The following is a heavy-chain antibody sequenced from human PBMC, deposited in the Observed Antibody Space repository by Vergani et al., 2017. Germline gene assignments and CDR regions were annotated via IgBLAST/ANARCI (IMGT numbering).Heavy chain of an antibody. CDR2: ISWNSGSI. D-gene: IGHD6-13*01. CDR1: GFTFDDYA. V-gene: IGHV3-9*01. J-gene: IGHJ4*02. Sequence: EVQLVESGGGLVQPGRSLRLSCAASGFTFDDYAMHWVRQAPGKGLEWVSGISWNSGSIGYADSVKGRFTISRDNAKNSLYLQMNSLRAEDTALYYCAKGMASQQLVLGYWGQGTLVTVSS. CDR3: AKGMASQQLVLGY.